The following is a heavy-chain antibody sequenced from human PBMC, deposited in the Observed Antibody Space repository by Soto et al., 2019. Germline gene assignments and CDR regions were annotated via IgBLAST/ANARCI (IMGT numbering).Heavy chain of an antibody. D-gene: IGHD3-3*01. CDR2: INAGNGNT. CDR3: ARDHYDFWSGAYYYYGMDV. J-gene: IGHJ6*02. Sequence: ASVKVSCKASGYTFTSYAMHWVLQAPGQRLDWMGWINAGNGNTKYSQKFQGRVTITRDTSASTAYMELSSLRSEDTAVYYCARDHYDFWSGAYYYYGMDVWGQGTTVTVSS. V-gene: IGHV1-3*01. CDR1: GYTFTSYA.